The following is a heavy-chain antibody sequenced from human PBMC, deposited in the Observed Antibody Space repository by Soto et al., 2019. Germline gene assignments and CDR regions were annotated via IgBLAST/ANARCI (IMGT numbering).Heavy chain of an antibody. D-gene: IGHD3-22*01. V-gene: IGHV1-46*01. CDR3: ARAARYYYDSSGYYSDHFDY. CDR1: GYTFASYY. J-gene: IGHJ4*02. CDR2: INPSGGST. Sequence: ASVKVSCKASGYTFASYYMHWVRQAPGQGLEWMGIINPSGGSTSYAQKFQGRVTMTRDTSTSTVYMELSSLRSEDTAVYYCARAARYYYDSSGYYSDHFDYWGQGTLVTVSS.